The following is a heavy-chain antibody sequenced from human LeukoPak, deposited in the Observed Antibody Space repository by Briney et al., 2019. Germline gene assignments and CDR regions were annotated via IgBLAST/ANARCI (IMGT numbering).Heavy chain of an antibody. Sequence: SETLSLTCAVYGGSFSDYYWSWIRQPPGKGLEWIGEINHSGSTNYNPSLKSRVTISVDTSKNQFSLKLSSVTAADTAVYYCASSIAVAGTTNYWGQGTLVTVSS. CDR3: ASSIAVAGTTNY. CDR2: INHSGST. CDR1: GGSFSDYY. D-gene: IGHD6-19*01. J-gene: IGHJ4*02. V-gene: IGHV4-34*01.